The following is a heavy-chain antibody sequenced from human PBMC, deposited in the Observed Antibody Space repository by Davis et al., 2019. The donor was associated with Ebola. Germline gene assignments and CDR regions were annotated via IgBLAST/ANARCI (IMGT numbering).Heavy chain of an antibody. CDR1: GGTFSSYA. CDR3: ARDQEGWGTADFDY. J-gene: IGHJ4*02. Sequence: AASVKVSCKASGGTFSSYAISWVRQAPGQGLEWMGGIIPIFGTANYAQKFQGRVTITADESTSTAYMELSSLRSEDTAVYYCARDQEGWGTADFDYWGQGTLVTVSS. V-gene: IGHV1-69*13. CDR2: IIPIFGTA. D-gene: IGHD3-16*01.